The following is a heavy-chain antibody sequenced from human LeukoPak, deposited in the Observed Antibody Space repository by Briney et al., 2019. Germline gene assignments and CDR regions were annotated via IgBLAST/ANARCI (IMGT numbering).Heavy chain of an antibody. CDR3: ARGRYYEPFDY. D-gene: IGHD3-22*01. CDR2: INYSGST. J-gene: IGHJ4*02. Sequence: PSETLSLTCIVSGGSISSSSYYWGWIRQPPGKGLEWIGSINYSGSTYYNPSLKSRVTISVDTSKNQFSLKLISVTAADTAVYYCARGRYYEPFDYWGQGTLVTVSS. CDR1: GGSISSSSYY. V-gene: IGHV4-39*07.